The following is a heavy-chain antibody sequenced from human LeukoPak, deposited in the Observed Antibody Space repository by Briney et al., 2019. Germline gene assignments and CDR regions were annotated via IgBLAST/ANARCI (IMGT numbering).Heavy chain of an antibody. CDR2: IHHSGTT. Sequence: SETLSLTCTVSGYSINSVYYWGWIRQPPEQGLEWIGSIHHSGTTYYNPSLKSRVTISMDTSRNQFSLKLTSVTAADTALYYCARWFSPPVTIFGVVIMDNWFDPWGQGTLVTVSS. V-gene: IGHV4-38-2*02. CDR3: ARWFSPPVTIFGVVIMDNWFDP. D-gene: IGHD3-3*01. J-gene: IGHJ5*02. CDR1: GYSINSVYY.